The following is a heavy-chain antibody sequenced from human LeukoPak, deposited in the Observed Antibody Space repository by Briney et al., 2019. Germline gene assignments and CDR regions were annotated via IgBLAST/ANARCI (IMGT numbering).Heavy chain of an antibody. CDR1: GFTFSSYA. CDR3: AKDLKGDKRYMDV. J-gene: IGHJ6*03. Sequence: PGGSLRLSCAASGFTFSSYATSWVRQAPGKGLEWVSAISGSGGSTYYADSVKGRFTISRDNSKNTLYLQMNSLSAEDTAVYYCAKDLKGDKRYMDVWGKGTTVTVSS. CDR2: ISGSGGST. D-gene: IGHD2-15*01. V-gene: IGHV3-23*01.